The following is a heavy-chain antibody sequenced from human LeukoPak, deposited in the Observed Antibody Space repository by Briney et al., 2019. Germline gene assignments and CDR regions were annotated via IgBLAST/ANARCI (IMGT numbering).Heavy chain of an antibody. J-gene: IGHJ4*02. D-gene: IGHD6-19*01. CDR2: INHSGST. CDR3: ARGYSSGWYVY. CDR1: GGSFSGYY. V-gene: IGHV4-34*01. Sequence: SETLSLTCAVYGGSFSGYYWSWIRQPPGKGLEWIGEINHSGSTNYNPSLKSRVIISVDTSENQFSLKLSSVTAADTAVYYCARGYSSGWYVYWGQGTLVTVSS.